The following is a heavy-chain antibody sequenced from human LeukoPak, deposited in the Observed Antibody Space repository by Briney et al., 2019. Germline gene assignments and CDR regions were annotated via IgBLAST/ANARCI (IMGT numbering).Heavy chain of an antibody. CDR1: GGSISSSNW. CDR2: IYHSGST. CDR3: ARADKITTFFDY. Sequence: SGTLSLTCAVSGGSISSSNWWRWVRQPPGEGLGWTGSIYHSGSTSYNPSLKSRVTISVDTSKSQFSLKLSSVTAADTAVYYCARADKITTFFDYWGQGTLVTVSS. D-gene: IGHD3-3*01. V-gene: IGHV4-4*02. J-gene: IGHJ4*02.